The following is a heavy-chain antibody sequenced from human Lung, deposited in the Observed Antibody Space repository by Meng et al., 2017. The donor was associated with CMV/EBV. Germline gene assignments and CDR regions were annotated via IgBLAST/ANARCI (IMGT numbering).Heavy chain of an antibody. CDR3: SRMPKWLGAHFDY. V-gene: IGHV3-66*02. CDR1: GFTVSSNY. Sequence: SCAASGFTVSSNYMSWVRQAPGKGLEWVSVIYSGGSTYYADSVKGRFTISRDNSKNTLYLQMNSLRAEDTAGYYCSRMPKWLGAHFDYWGQGTLVTVSS. J-gene: IGHJ4*02. D-gene: IGHD6-19*01. CDR2: IYSGGST.